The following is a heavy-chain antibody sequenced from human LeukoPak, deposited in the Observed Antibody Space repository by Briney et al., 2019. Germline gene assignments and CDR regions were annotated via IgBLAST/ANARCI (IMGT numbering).Heavy chain of an antibody. CDR2: IRYDGSNK. V-gene: IGHV3-30*02. Sequence: GGSLRLSCAASGFTFSSYGMHWVRQAPGKGLEWVAFIRYDGSNKYYADSVKGRFTISRDNSKNTLYLQMNSLRAEDTAVYYCAKFGVYCSSTSCDNDYWGQGTVVTVSS. CDR3: AKFGVYCSSTSCDNDY. D-gene: IGHD2-2*02. CDR1: GFTFSSYG. J-gene: IGHJ4*02.